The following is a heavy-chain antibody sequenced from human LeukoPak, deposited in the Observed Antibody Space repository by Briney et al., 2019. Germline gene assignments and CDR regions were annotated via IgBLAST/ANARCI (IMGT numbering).Heavy chain of an antibody. CDR2: INANSGTR. CDR3: AKERSGGWPFDY. V-gene: IGHV3-23*01. CDR1: GFAFSFFA. Sequence: PGGSLRLSCEASGFAFSFFAMSWLRQAPGKGLEWVSTINANSGTRSYAASVRGRFTISRDNSKNTLYLQMNSLRADDTALYYCAKERSGGWPFDYWGQGTLVTVSS. J-gene: IGHJ4*02. D-gene: IGHD6-19*01.